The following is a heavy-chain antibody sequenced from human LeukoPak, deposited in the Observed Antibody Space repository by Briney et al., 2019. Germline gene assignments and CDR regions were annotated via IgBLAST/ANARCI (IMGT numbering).Heavy chain of an antibody. CDR1: GFTVSSNY. CDR3: ARETIQLWLSASDI. V-gene: IGHV3-66*02. J-gene: IGHJ3*02. CDR2: IYSGGST. Sequence: GGSLRLSCAASGFTVSSNYMSWVRQAPGKGLEWVSVIYSGGSTYYADSVKGRFTISRDNSKNTLYLQMNSLRAEDTAVYYCARETIQLWLSASDIWGQGTMVTVSS. D-gene: IGHD5-18*01.